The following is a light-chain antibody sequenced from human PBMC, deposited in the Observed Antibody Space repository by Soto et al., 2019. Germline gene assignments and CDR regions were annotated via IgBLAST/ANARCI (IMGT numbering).Light chain of an antibody. CDR2: GAS. CDR3: QQYHIWPSWT. V-gene: IGKV3-15*01. J-gene: IGKJ1*01. CDR1: QSVSLS. Sequence: EIVLTQSPATLSVSLGDSATLSCRAGQSVSLSLAWYQMRPGQPPRLLIYGASTRATDIPARFRGTGSGTGFTLTISSLQSEDFAVYFCQQYHIWPSWTFGQGTKVDIK.